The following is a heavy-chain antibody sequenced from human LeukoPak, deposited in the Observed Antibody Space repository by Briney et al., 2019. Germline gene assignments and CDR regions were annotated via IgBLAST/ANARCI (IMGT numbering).Heavy chain of an antibody. CDR3: ARDRGWIRAS. CDR1: GFTFRKYN. J-gene: IGHJ5*02. D-gene: IGHD2-2*03. CDR2: TGGTCTII. Sequence: GALRLSCAASGFTFRKYNMFLAGQGPGKGLEGISFTGGTCTIIHYADSGKGRFTTSRDNDKNSLHLQMNSLTVEDTAIYYCARDRGWIRASWGQGPLVTVSS. V-gene: IGHV3-48*04.